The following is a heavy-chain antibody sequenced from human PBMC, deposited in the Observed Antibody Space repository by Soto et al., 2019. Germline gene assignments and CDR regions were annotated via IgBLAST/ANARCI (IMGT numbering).Heavy chain of an antibody. J-gene: IGHJ5*02. CDR3: AKPPPGTTREIWFDP. CDR2: ISYDGSNK. Sequence: PGGSLRLSCAASGFTFCSYGMHWVRQAPGKGLEWVAVISYDGSNKYYADSVKGRFTISRDNSKNTLYLQMNSLRAEDTAVYYCAKPPPGTTREIWFDPWGQGTLVTVSS. V-gene: IGHV3-30*18. D-gene: IGHD1-7*01. CDR1: GFTFCSYG.